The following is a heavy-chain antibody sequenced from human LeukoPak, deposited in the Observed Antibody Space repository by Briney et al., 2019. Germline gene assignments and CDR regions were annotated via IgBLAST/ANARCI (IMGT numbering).Heavy chain of an antibody. CDR2: ISGSGGST. CDR1: GFTFSSYA. D-gene: IGHD6-6*01. V-gene: IGHV3-23*01. CDR3: AKDQGRIAARTLDY. Sequence: GVSLRLSCAASGFTFSSYAMSWVRRAPGKGLEWVSAISGSGGSTYYADSVKGRFTISRDNSKNTLYLQMNSLRAEDTAVYYCAKDQGRIAARTLDYWGQGTLVTVSS. J-gene: IGHJ4*02.